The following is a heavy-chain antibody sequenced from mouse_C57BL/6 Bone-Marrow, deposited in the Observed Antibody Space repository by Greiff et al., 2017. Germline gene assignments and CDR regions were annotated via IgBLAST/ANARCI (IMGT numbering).Heavy chain of an antibody. CDR1: GFNIKDDY. D-gene: IGHD2-3*01. J-gene: IGHJ2*01. Sequence: VQLQQSRAELVRPGASVKLSCTASGFNIKDDYIHWVKQRPEQGLEWIGWIDPEIGDTEYASKFQGKATITSDTSSNTAYLQLSSLTSEDTAVYYCSSFDVNYFDFWGQGTPLTVAS. V-gene: IGHV14-4*01. CDR2: IDPEIGDT. CDR3: SSFDVNYFDF.